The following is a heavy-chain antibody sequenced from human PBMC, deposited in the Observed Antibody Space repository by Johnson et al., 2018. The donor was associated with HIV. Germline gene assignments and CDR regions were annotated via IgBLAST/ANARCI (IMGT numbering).Heavy chain of an antibody. D-gene: IGHD3-3*01. J-gene: IGHJ3*02. V-gene: IGHV3-66*02. CDR1: GFTVSSNY. CDR3: ARDYTPYYDFWSGNGGVFDI. CDR2: IYSGGST. Sequence: VQLVESGGGLVQPGGSLRLSCAASGFTVSSNYMSWVRQAPGKGLEWVSVIYSGGSTYYADSVKGRFTIPRDNSNNTMYLQMKSLRAEDTAMYFCARDYTPYYDFWSGNGGVFDIWGQGTMVTVSS.